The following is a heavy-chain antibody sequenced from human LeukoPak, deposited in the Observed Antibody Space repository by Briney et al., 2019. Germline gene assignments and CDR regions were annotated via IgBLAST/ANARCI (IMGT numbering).Heavy chain of an antibody. Sequence: GGSLRLSCAASGFTFSNAWMTWVRQAPGKGLEWVGRKERKTGGGTTENAAPVKGRFTISRDDSKTTVYLQMNSLKTEDTGIYYCTTGQGYYYDGSGPIDYWGQGTLVTVSS. D-gene: IGHD3-22*01. CDR2: KERKTGGGTT. CDR1: GFTFSNAW. CDR3: TTGQGYYYDGSGPIDY. J-gene: IGHJ4*02. V-gene: IGHV3-15*04.